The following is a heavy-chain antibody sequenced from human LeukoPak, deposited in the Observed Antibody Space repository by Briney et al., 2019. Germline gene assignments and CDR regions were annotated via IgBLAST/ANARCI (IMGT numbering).Heavy chain of an antibody. CDR2: IKQDGSEK. Sequence: PGGSLRLSCSGSGFTFNTYWMSWVRQAPGKGLEWVANIKQDGSEKDYVDSVKGRFTISRDNAKKSLYLEMNSLRVEDTAVYYCASWEGSSWFDYRGQGTLVTVSS. J-gene: IGHJ4*02. CDR1: GFTFNTYW. D-gene: IGHD6-13*01. CDR3: ASWEGSSWFDY. V-gene: IGHV3-7*03.